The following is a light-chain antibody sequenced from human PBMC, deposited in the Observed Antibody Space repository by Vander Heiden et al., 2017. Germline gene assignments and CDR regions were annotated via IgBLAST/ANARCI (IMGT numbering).Light chain of an antibody. CDR3: QAWDSSTYNYV. V-gene: IGLV3-1*01. CDR2: QDS. Sequence: SYELTQLPSVSVSPGQTASITCSGVKLWDKYACWYQEKPGQSPVLVIYQDSKRASGSPERFSGSNTGNTATLTISGTQAMDEADYYCQAWDSSTYNYVFGTGTKVTVL. CDR1: KLWDKY. J-gene: IGLJ1*01.